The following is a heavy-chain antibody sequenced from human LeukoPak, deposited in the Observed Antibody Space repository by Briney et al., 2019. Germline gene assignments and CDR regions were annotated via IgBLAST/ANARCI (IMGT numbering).Heavy chain of an antibody. CDR1: GGSISSSSYY. J-gene: IGHJ4*02. CDR2: IYYSGST. D-gene: IGHD1-26*01. CDR3: ARKYSGSHLDY. V-gene: IGHV4-39*07. Sequence: PSETLSLTCTVSGGSISSSSYYWGWIRQPPGKGLEWIGSIYYSGSTYYNPSLKSRVTISVDTSKNQFSLKLSSVTAADTAVYYCARKYSGSHLDYWGQGAQVTVSS.